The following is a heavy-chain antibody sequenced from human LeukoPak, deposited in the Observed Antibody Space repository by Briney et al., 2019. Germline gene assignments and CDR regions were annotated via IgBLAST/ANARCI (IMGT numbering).Heavy chain of an antibody. Sequence: GGSLRLSCAASGFTFSSYVMSWVRQAPGKGLEWVSFIHRDDKTYYADSVKGRFTMSRDSSKNTLYLQMNSLGADDTAVYYCAREVISTPSYFDYWGQGILVTVSS. D-gene: IGHD2-2*01. CDR1: GFTFSSYV. V-gene: IGHV3-53*01. CDR2: IHRDDKT. J-gene: IGHJ4*02. CDR3: AREVISTPSYFDY.